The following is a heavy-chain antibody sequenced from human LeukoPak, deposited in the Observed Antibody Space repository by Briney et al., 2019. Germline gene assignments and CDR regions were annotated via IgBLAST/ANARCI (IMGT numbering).Heavy chain of an antibody. V-gene: IGHV4-39*02. J-gene: IGHJ4*02. CDR2: ISFSGNT. Sequence: SETLSLTCIVSGGAISRSSYYWGWIRQPPGKGPEWIGSISFSGNTYYNPSLNSRVTISVDTSKNHFSLKLSSVTAADTAVYYCARGPYSSGWYEMDYWGQGTLVTVSS. CDR1: GGAISRSSYY. CDR3: ARGPYSSGWYEMDY. D-gene: IGHD6-19*01.